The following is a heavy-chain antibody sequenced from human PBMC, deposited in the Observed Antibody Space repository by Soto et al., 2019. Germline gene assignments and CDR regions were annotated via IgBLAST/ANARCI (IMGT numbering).Heavy chain of an antibody. CDR1: GFTFSSYG. CDR3: ARGPPAYSNYGPLDY. Sequence: GGSLRLSCAASGFTFSSYGMHWVRQAPGKGLEWVAVIWYDGSNKYYADSVKGRFTISRDNSKNTLYLQMNSLRAEDTAVYYCARGPPAYSNYGPLDYWGQGTLVTVSS. J-gene: IGHJ4*02. V-gene: IGHV3-33*01. CDR2: IWYDGSNK. D-gene: IGHD4-4*01.